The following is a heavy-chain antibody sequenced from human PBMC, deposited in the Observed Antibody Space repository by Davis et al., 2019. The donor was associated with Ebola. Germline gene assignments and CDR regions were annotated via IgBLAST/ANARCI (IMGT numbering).Heavy chain of an antibody. V-gene: IGHV3-30*03. CDR3: ARGRPGILTGYKVTEVDY. CDR1: GISFSNYG. Sequence: PGGSLRLSCAASGISFSNYGMFWVRQAPGKVMEWVAVISPDGSDKNYADSGKGRFTISRDNSKNTLDLQMNSLRAEDTAVYYCARGRPGILTGYKVTEVDYWGQGTLVTVSS. CDR2: ISPDGSDK. J-gene: IGHJ4*02. D-gene: IGHD3-9*01.